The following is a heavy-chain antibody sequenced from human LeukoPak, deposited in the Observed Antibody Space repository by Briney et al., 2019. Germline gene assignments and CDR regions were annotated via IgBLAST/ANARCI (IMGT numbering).Heavy chain of an antibody. Sequence: ASVKVSCKASGYTFTSYYMHWVRQAPGQGLEWMGIINPSGGSTSYAQKFQGRVTMTRDTSTSTVYMELSSLRSEDTAVYYCARGYGGNSRGRYYYYGMDVWGQGTTVTVSS. D-gene: IGHD4-23*01. CDR1: GYTFTSYY. CDR3: ARGYGGNSRGRYYYYGMDV. CDR2: INPSGGST. J-gene: IGHJ6*02. V-gene: IGHV1-46*01.